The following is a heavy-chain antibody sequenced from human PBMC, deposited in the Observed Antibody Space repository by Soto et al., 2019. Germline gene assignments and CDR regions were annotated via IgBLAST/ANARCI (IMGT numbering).Heavy chain of an antibody. CDR2: IYYSGST. J-gene: IGHJ6*02. CDR1: GGSISSYY. Sequence: QVHLQESGPGLVKPSETLSLTCTVSGGSISSYYWSWIRQPPGKGLEWIGYIYYSGSTNYNPSLKSRVPISVDTSKNQFSLKLRSVTAADPAVYYCARHPYYYYGMDVWGQGTTVTVSS. V-gene: IGHV4-59*08. CDR3: ARHPYYYYGMDV.